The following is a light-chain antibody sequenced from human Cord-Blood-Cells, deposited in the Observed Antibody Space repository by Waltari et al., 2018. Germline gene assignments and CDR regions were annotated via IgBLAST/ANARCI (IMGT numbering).Light chain of an antibody. CDR2: DAS. V-gene: IGKV1-5*01. J-gene: IGKJ3*01. CDR3: QQYNSYSFT. CDR1: QSISSW. Sequence: DIQMTQSPSTLSVSVGDRVTITCRASQSISSWLAWYQQKPGKAPKLLIYDASSLESGVPSRFGGSGSGTEFTLTISSLQPDDFATYYCQQYNSYSFTFGPGTKVDIK.